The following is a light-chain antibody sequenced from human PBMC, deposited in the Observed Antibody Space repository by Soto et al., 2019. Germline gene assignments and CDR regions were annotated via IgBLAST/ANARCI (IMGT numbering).Light chain of an antibody. J-gene: IGLJ1*01. V-gene: IGLV2-14*03. CDR2: EVS. Sequence: QSALTQPASVSGSPGQSITISCTGSSSDIGGHEYVSWYQQHPGAAPKLLIYEVSRRPSGVSSRFSGSKSGNTASLTISGLQAEDQVDYYCSSYSSGSAVYVFGTGTKVTVL. CDR1: SSDIGGHEY. CDR3: SSYSSGSAVYV.